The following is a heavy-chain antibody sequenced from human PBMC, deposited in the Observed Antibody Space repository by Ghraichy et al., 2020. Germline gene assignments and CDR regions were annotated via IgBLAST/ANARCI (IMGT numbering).Heavy chain of an antibody. D-gene: IGHD3-22*01. CDR1: GGSISSYY. V-gene: IGHV4-59*01. CDR2: IYYSGST. J-gene: IGHJ4*02. CDR3: ARDRGPYYYDSTGYYGLDY. Sequence: SETLSLTCTVSGGSISSYYWSWIRQPPGKGLEWIGYIYYSGSTNYNPSLKSRVTISVDTSKNQFSLKLSSVPAADTAVYYCARDRGPYYYDSTGYYGLDYWGQGTLVTVSS.